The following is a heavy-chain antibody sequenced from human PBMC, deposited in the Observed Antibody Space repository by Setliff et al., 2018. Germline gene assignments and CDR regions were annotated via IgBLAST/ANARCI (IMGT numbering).Heavy chain of an antibody. CDR2: IFYTGAT. CDR3: TVYNTGSSKDHY. Sequence: NPSETLSLTCTVSGASISSSTYYWGWIRQPPGKGLEWIGSIFYTGATSYNPSLKSRVTISVDTSKNQFSLKLSSVTAADTALYYCTVYNTGSSKDHYWGQGTPVTVSS. D-gene: IGHD2-8*02. J-gene: IGHJ4*02. CDR1: GASISSSTYY. V-gene: IGHV4-39*07.